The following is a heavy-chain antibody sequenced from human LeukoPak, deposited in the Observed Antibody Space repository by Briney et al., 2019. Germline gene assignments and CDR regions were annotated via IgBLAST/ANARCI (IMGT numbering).Heavy chain of an antibody. CDR1: GFPFSSFG. CDR2: IWYDGSNK. CDR3: ASDVERSSSWYDY. V-gene: IGHV3-33*01. Sequence: PGGSLTLFCAASGFPFSSFGVHWVRQAPGKGLEWVAVIWYDGSNKYYADSVKGRFTISRDNSKNTLYLQMNSLRAEDTAVYYWASDVERSSSWYDYWGQGTLVTVSS. D-gene: IGHD6-13*01. J-gene: IGHJ4*02.